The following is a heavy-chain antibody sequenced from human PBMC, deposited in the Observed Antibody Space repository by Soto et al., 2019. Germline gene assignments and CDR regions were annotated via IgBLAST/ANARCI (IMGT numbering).Heavy chain of an antibody. J-gene: IGHJ6*02. Sequence: QTTLKEAGPTLVKPTQTLTLTCTVSGVSLSTPAVRVGWIRQPPGKALEWLAVIYWDDDRRYSPSLKSRLTITKDTSKNQVGLSMTTMDPVDTATYYCASGIVVPGTDYYAMDVWGQGTTVAVSS. CDR3: ASGIVVPGTDYYAMDV. CDR2: IYWDDDR. CDR1: GVSLSTPAVR. V-gene: IGHV2-5*02. D-gene: IGHD6-19*01.